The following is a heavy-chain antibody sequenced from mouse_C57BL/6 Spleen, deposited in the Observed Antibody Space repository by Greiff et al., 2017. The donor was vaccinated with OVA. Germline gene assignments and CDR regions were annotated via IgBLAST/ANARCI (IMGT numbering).Heavy chain of an antibody. Sequence: EVQGVESGAELVRPGASVKLSCTASGFNIKDDYMHLVKQRPEQGLEWIGWIDPENGDTEYASKFQGKATITADTSSNTAYLQLSSLTSEDTAVYYCTTSRLGGFAYWGQGTLVTVSA. J-gene: IGHJ3*01. V-gene: IGHV14-4*01. CDR2: IDPENGDT. CDR3: TTSRLGGFAY. CDR1: GFNIKDDY. D-gene: IGHD1-2*01.